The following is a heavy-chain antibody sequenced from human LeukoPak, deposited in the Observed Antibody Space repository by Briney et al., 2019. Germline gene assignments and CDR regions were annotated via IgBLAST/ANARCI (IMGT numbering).Heavy chain of an antibody. V-gene: IGHV4-30-4*01. CDR1: GGSISSGDYY. CDR3: ARAVLYSSGWYGNLDY. Sequence: PSQTLSLTCTVSGGSISSGDYYWGWVRQPPGKGLEWVGYIYYSGSTYYNPSLKSRVTISVDTSKNQFSLKLSSVTAADTAVYYCARAVLYSSGWYGNLDYWGQGTLVTVSS. J-gene: IGHJ4*02. D-gene: IGHD6-19*01. CDR2: IYYSGST.